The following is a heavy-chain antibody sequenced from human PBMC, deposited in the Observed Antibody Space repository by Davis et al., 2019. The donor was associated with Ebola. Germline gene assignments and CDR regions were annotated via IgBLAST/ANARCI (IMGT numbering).Heavy chain of an antibody. V-gene: IGHV3-23*01. Sequence: GESLKISCAASGFTFSSYAMSWVRQAPGKGLERVSAISGSGGSTYYADSVKGRFTISRDNSKNTLYLQMNSLRAEDTAVYYCAKGGGSYGNWYFDLWGRGTLVTVSS. CDR1: GFTFSSYA. CDR2: ISGSGGST. D-gene: IGHD1-26*01. J-gene: IGHJ2*01. CDR3: AKGGGSYGNWYFDL.